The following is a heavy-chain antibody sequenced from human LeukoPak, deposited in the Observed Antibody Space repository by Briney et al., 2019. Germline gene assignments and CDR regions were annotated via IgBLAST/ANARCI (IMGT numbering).Heavy chain of an antibody. V-gene: IGHV4-59*01. D-gene: IGHD3-22*01. Sequence: SETLSLTCTVSGGSISSYYWSWIRQAPGKGLEWIGYIYYSGSTNYNPSLKSRVTISVDTSKNQFSLKLSSVTAADTAVYYCAGYYDSSGSYEDYFDYWGQGTLVTVSS. J-gene: IGHJ4*02. CDR3: AGYYDSSGSYEDYFDY. CDR1: GGSISSYY. CDR2: IYYSGST.